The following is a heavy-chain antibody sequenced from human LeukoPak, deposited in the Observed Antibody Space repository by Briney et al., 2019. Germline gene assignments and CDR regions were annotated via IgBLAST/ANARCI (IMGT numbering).Heavy chain of an antibody. CDR2: IYPGDSDT. J-gene: IGHJ4*02. Sequence: GASLKIPCKGSGYSFTSYWIGWLRQLPRKGLEWMGIIYPGDSDTRYSPSFQGQVTISADKSISPAYLQWSSLKASDTAMYYCARQTDWVATTSFDYWGQGTLVTVSS. CDR3: ARQTDWVATTSFDY. D-gene: IGHD5-12*01. V-gene: IGHV5-51*01. CDR1: GYSFTSYW.